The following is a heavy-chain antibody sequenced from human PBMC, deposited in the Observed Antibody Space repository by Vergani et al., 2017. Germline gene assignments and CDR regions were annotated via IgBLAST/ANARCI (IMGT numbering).Heavy chain of an antibody. J-gene: IGHJ4*02. CDR3: ARGRSAYPRPKGYCSGGSCYSVNYFDY. CDR2: INHSGST. V-gene: IGHV4-39*07. Sequence: QLQLQESGPGLVKPSETLSLTCTVSGGSISSSSYYWGWIRQPPGKGLEWIGEINHSGSTNYNPSLKSRVTISVDTSKNQFSLKLSSVTAADTAVYYCARGRSAYPRPKGYCSGGSCYSVNYFDYWGQGTLVTVSS. D-gene: IGHD2-15*01. CDR1: GGSISSSSYY.